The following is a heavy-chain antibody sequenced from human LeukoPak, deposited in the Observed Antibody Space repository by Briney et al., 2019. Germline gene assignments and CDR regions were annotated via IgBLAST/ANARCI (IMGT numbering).Heavy chain of an antibody. V-gene: IGHV1-69*13. CDR2: IIPIYGTP. J-gene: IGHJ3*02. D-gene: IGHD4-11*01. CDR3: ARDRYSNYGHDAFDI. CDR1: GGTFSSYA. Sequence: SVKVSCKASGGTFSSYAISWVRQAPGQGLEWMGGIIPIYGTPNYAQTFQGRVTITADASTSTAYMDMNSLRSEDMAVYYCARDRYSNYGHDAFDIWGQGTMVTVSS.